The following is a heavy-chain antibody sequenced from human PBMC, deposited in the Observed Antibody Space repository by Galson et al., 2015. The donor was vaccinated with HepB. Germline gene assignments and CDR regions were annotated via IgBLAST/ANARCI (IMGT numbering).Heavy chain of an antibody. J-gene: IGHJ4*02. Sequence: LRLSCAASGFTFSSYAMHWVRQAPGKGLEWVAVISYDGSNKYYADSVKDRFTISRDNAKNSVFLQMNSLRDEDTAVYFCARSVEGHFDYWGQGTLVTVSS. V-gene: IGHV3-30-3*01. D-gene: IGHD6-19*01. CDR1: GFTFSSYA. CDR2: ISYDGSNK. CDR3: ARSVEGHFDY.